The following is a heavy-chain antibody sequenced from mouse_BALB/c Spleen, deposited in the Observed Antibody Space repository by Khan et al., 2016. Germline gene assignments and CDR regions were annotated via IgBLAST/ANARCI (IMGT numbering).Heavy chain of an antibody. CDR3: DRDPYDYDVGFAY. J-gene: IGHJ3*01. V-gene: IGHV14-3*02. Sequence: VQLQQPGAELVKPGASVKLSCTASGFNIKDTYMHWVKQRPEQGLEWIGRIDPANGNTKYDPKFQGKATITADTSSNTAYLQLSSLTSEDTAVYYCDRDPYDYDVGFAYWGQGTLVTVSA. CDR1: GFNIKDTY. D-gene: IGHD2-4*01. CDR2: IDPANGNT.